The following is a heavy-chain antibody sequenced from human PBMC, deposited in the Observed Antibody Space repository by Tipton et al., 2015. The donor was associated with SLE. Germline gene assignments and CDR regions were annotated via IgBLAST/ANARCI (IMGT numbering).Heavy chain of an antibody. J-gene: IGHJ5*02. V-gene: IGHV4-61*01. D-gene: IGHD6-6*01. CDR2: IYYSGST. CDR1: GGSVSSGSYF. Sequence: TLSLTCTVSGGSVSSGSYFWSWIRQPPGKGLEWIGYIYYSGSTNYNPSLKSRVTISVDTSKNQFSLKLSSVTAADTAVYYCARRGVVRSRWFDPWGQGTLVTVSS. CDR3: ARRGVVRSRWFDP.